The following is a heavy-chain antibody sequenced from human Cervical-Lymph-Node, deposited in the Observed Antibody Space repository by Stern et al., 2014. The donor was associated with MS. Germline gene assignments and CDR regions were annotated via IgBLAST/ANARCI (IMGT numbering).Heavy chain of an antibody. V-gene: IGHV4-31*03. CDR3: TRGRGVLVVSWFDL. Sequence: QVQLQESGPGLVKPSQTLSLTCTVSGGSFSSGDYFWSWIRQHPGKDLEWLGYISDSGKTFYNPSLKSRVSMSVDTSKNQFSLRLDSVTAADTAVYFCTRGRGVLVVSWFDLWGQGILATVSS. J-gene: IGHJ5*02. CDR2: ISDSGKT. CDR1: GGSFSSGDYF. D-gene: IGHD3-10*01.